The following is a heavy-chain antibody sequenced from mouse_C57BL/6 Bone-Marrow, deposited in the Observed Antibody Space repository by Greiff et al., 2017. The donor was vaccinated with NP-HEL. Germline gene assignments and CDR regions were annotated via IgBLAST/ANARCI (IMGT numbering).Heavy chain of an antibody. D-gene: IGHD2-1*01. CDR2: ISNGGGST. CDR3: ARQGHGNYYFDY. V-gene: IGHV5-12*01. Sequence: EVKLVESGGGLVQPGGSLKLSCAASGFTFSDYYMYWVRQTPEKRLEWVAYISNGGGSTYYPDTVKGRFTISRDNAKNTLYLQMSRLKSEDTAMYYCARQGHGNYYFDYWGQGTTLTVSS. J-gene: IGHJ2*01. CDR1: GFTFSDYY.